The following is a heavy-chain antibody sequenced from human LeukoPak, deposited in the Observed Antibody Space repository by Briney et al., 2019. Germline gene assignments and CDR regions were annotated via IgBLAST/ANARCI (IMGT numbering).Heavy chain of an antibody. D-gene: IGHD3-22*01. CDR1: GFTFSSYS. CDR2: ISSSSSTI. V-gene: IGHV3-48*01. Sequence: GGSLRLSCAASGFTFSSYSMNWVRQAPGKGLEWVSYISSSSSTIYYADSVKGRFTIPRDNAKNSLYLQMNSLRAEDTAVYYCARDYYDSSGYYYVHYWGQGTLVTVSS. CDR3: ARDYYDSSGYYYVHY. J-gene: IGHJ4*02.